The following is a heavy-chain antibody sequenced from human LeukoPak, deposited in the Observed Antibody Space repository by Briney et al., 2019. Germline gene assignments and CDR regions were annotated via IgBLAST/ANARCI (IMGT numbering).Heavy chain of an antibody. D-gene: IGHD3-10*01. CDR2: IYYSGST. CDR1: GGSISSSSYY. J-gene: IGHJ6*03. CDR3: ASVRRGFGESSKYYSYYYMHV. Sequence: SETLSLTCTVSGGSISSSSYYWGWIRQPPGKGLEWIGSIYYSGSTYYNPSLKSRVTISVDTSNNQFSLKLSAVTAADTAVYYCASVRRGFGESSKYYSYYYMHVWGNGTTVTIAS. V-gene: IGHV4-39*01.